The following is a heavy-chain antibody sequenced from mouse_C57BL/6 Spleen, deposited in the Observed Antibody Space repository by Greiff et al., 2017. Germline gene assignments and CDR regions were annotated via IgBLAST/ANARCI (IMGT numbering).Heavy chain of an antibody. Sequence: EVHLVESGPGMVKPSQSLSLTCTVTGYSITSGYDWHWIRHLPGNKLEWMGYISYSGRTNYNPSLKNRIPFTHDTSKNHFFLKLQSVTTEYTATYVCARGRPYYSNSAWFAYWGQGTLVTVSA. V-gene: IGHV3-1*01. CDR1: GYSITSGYD. CDR3: ARGRPYYSNSAWFAY. CDR2: ISYSGRT. D-gene: IGHD2-5*01. J-gene: IGHJ3*01.